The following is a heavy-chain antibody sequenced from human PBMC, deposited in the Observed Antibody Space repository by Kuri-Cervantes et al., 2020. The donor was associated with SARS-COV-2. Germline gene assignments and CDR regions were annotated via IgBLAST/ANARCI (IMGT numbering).Heavy chain of an antibody. CDR2: VESGGNGA. D-gene: IGHD3-3*01. CDR3: AKDRPDHRPNYDFWSGYYTPHDAFDI. Sequence: GESLKISCEASGFTFKKYAMSWVRQVPGKGLEWVAGVESGGNGAKYAVSVEGRCTVSRDNSKKTLYLQLNNLRAGDSAVYYCAKDRPDHRPNYDFWSGYYTPHDAFDIWGQGTMVTVSS. J-gene: IGHJ3*02. V-gene: IGHV3-23*03. CDR1: GFTFKKYA.